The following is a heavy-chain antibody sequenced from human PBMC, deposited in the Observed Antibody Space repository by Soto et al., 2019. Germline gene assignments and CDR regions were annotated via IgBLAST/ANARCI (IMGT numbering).Heavy chain of an antibody. J-gene: IGHJ5*02. CDR2: IYYSGIT. CDR1: GDSISNSNYY. V-gene: IGHV4-39*01. D-gene: IGHD3-22*01. CDR3: ARSNSGYYKCFDP. Sequence: HLQLQESGPGLVKPSETLSLTCTVSGDSISNSNYYWGWIRQPPGKGLEWIANIYYSGITYCNPSLKSRVAISVDTSKNQFSLKLSSVTAADTAIYYCARSNSGYYKCFDPWGQGTLVTVSS.